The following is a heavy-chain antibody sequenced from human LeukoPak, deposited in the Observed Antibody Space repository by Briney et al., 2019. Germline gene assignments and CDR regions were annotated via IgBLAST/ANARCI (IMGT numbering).Heavy chain of an antibody. V-gene: IGHV1-18*01. CDR2: ISAYNGNT. J-gene: IGHJ4*02. D-gene: IGHD3-10*01. CDR3: AREDLYGSGSPFDY. CDR1: GYTFTSYG. Sequence: GASVKASCKASGYTFTSYGIGWVRQAPGQGLEWMGWISAYNGNTNYAQKLQGRVTMTTDTSTSTAYMELRSLRSDDTAVYYCAREDLYGSGSPFDYWGQGTLVTVSS.